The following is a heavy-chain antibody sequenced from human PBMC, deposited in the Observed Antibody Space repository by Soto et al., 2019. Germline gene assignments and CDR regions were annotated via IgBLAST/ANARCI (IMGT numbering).Heavy chain of an antibody. CDR3: ARSNGNYFDY. CDR2: IYYSGST. Sequence: PSETLSLTCTVSGGSISSSSYYWSWIRQPPGKGLEWIGYIYYSGSTNYNPSLKSRVTISVDTSKNQFSLKLSSVTAADTVVYYCARSNGNYFDYWGQGTLVTVS. CDR1: GGSISSSSYY. V-gene: IGHV4-61*05. J-gene: IGHJ4*02. D-gene: IGHD1-1*01.